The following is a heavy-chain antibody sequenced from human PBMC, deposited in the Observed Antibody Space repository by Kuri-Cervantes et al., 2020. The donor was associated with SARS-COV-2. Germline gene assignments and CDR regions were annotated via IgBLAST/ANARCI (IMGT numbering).Heavy chain of an antibody. V-gene: IGHV3-30*18. D-gene: IGHD3-3*02. CDR3: AKARYRSFSNSISDY. J-gene: IGHJ4*02. CDR2: ISYDGSNK. Sequence: GESLKISCVVSGFTFSSYGMHWVRQAPGKGLEWVAVISYDGSNKYYADSVKGRFTISRDNSKNTLYLQMNSLRAEDTAVYYCAKARYRSFSNSISDYWGQGTLVTVSS. CDR1: GFTFSSYG.